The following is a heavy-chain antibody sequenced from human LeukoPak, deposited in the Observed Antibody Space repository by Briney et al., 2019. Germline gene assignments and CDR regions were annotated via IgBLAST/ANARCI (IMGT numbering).Heavy chain of an antibody. CDR3: ARDMKRSRARWENLGFDP. Sequence: ASVKVSCKASGYTFTGYYIHWVRQAPGQGLEWMGWINPNSGGTNYAQKFQGRVTMTRDTSISTAYMELSSLRSEDTAVYYCARDMKRSRARWENLGFDPWGQGTLVTVSS. CDR1: GYTFTGYY. D-gene: IGHD1-26*01. V-gene: IGHV1-2*02. J-gene: IGHJ5*02. CDR2: INPNSGGT.